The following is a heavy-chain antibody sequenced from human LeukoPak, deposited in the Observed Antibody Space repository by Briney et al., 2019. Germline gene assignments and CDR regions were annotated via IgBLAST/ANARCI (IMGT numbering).Heavy chain of an antibody. CDR1: GRTFSSYA. V-gene: IGHV3-23*01. J-gene: IGHJ4*02. Sequence: GGSLRLSCAASGRTFSSYAMSWVRQAPGKGLEWVSGIGGTGIRTYYADSVKGRFTISRDNSKNALYLQMNSLRVEDTAVSYCAGGVVATILSLDYWGRGTLVTVSS. D-gene: IGHD5-12*01. CDR3: AGGVVATILSLDY. CDR2: IGGTGIRT.